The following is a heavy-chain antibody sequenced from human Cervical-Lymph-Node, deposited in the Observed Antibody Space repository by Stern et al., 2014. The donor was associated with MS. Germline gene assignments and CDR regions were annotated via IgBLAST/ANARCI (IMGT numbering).Heavy chain of an antibody. V-gene: IGHV3-72*01. CDR3: ARGATSFGRRYYGMDV. CDR2: TRNKANSYTT. Sequence: EVHLVESGGGLVQPGGSLRLSCAASGFTFSDHYMDWVRQAPGKGLEWVGRTRNKANSYTTEYAASVKGRFTISRDDSKNSLYLQMNSLKTEDTAVYYCARGATSFGRRYYGMDVWGQGTTVTVSS. J-gene: IGHJ6*02. D-gene: IGHD1-26*01. CDR1: GFTFSDHY.